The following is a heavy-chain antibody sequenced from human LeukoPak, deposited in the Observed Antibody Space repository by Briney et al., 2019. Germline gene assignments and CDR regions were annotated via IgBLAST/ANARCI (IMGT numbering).Heavy chain of an antibody. V-gene: IGHV4-39*01. CDR3: ARHRGYSYGYQGY. CDR1: GGSISSTGYY. CDR2: IYRSGSA. Sequence: SETLSRTCTVSGGSISSTGYYWGWIRQPPGKGLEWIGSIYRSGSAYYKPSLTSRVTMSVDTSKNQFSLKLSSVTASDTAVYYCARHRGYSYGYQGYWGQGTLVTVSS. J-gene: IGHJ4*02. D-gene: IGHD5-18*01.